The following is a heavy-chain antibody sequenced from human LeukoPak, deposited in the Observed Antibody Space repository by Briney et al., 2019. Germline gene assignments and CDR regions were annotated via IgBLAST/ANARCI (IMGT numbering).Heavy chain of an antibody. CDR1: GNTLRELP. CDR3: ATRGYDFWSGFDY. CDR2: FDPENAEI. D-gene: IGHD3-3*01. V-gene: IGHV1-24*01. J-gene: IGHJ4*02. Sequence: ASVKVSCKLSGNTLRELPIQWVRQAGGKGLEWMAGFDPENAEIVYAQKFQGRVTMTEDTSTNTAYMELTSLTSDDTALYYCATRGYDFWSGFDYWGQGTQVTVSS.